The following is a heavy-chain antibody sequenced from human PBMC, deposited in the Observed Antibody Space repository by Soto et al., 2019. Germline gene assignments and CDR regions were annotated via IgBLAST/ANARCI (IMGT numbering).Heavy chain of an antibody. CDR1: GGTFSSYA. D-gene: IGHD5-12*01. CDR2: IIPIFGTA. V-gene: IGHV1-69*01. CDR3: ARDGKAYSGYDYYYYYYGMDV. Sequence: QVQLVQSGAEVKKPGSSVKVSCKASGGTFSSYAISWVRQAPGQGLEWMGGIIPIFGTANYAQEFQGRVTITADESTSTAYMELSSLRSEDTAVYYCARDGKAYSGYDYYYYYYGMDVWGQGTTVTVSS. J-gene: IGHJ6*02.